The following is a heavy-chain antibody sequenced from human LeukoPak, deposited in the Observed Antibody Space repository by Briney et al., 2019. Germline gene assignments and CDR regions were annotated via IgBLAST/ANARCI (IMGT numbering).Heavy chain of an antibody. CDR1: GFTFSSYA. Sequence: PGGSLRLSCAASGFTFSSYAMSWVRQAPGKGLEWVSSISYTGTYIYYADSVKGRFTISRDNAQNSLYLQMNSLRAEDTAIYYCARDRGTYRPIDYWGQGTLVTVSS. D-gene: IGHD1-26*01. V-gene: IGHV3-21*04. CDR3: ARDRGTYRPIDY. CDR2: ISYTGTYI. J-gene: IGHJ4*02.